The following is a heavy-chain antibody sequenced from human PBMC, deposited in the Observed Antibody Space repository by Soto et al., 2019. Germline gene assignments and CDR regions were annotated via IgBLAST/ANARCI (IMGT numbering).Heavy chain of an antibody. CDR1: GGSISSYY. CDR2: IYYSGST. CDR3: ASPGYCSGGSCPFDY. J-gene: IGHJ4*02. Sequence: SETLSLTCTVSGGSISSYYWSWIRQPPGKGLEWIGYIYYSGSTNYNPSLKSRVTISVDTSKNQFSLKLSSVTAADTAVYYCASPGYCSGGSCPFDYWGQGTLVTVSS. D-gene: IGHD2-15*01. V-gene: IGHV4-59*01.